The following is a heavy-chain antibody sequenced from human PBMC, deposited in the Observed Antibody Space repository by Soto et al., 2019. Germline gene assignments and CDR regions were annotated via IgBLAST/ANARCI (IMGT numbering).Heavy chain of an antibody. V-gene: IGHV1-3*01. CDR2: INAGSGNT. D-gene: IGHD2-8*01. CDR3: AKDSGTSGFQLDY. CDR1: GYTFTGFS. J-gene: IGHJ4*02. Sequence: ASVKVSCKASGYTFTGFSLHWVRQAPGQRLEWMGWINAGSGNTKYSQKFQGRVTITRDTSASTAYMELSSLTSEDTAVYYCAKDSGTSGFQLDYWGQGTLVTVSS.